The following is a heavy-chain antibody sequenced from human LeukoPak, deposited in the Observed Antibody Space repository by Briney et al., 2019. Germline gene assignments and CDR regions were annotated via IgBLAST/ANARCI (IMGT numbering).Heavy chain of an antibody. J-gene: IGHJ5*02. CDR2: IYTSGST. CDR3: ARVSGGYCSSTSCPQHYYNWFDP. V-gene: IGHV4-59*10. D-gene: IGHD2-2*01. Sequence: SETLSLTCAVYGGSFSGYYWSWIRQPAGKGLEWIGRIYTSGSTNYNPSLKSRVTISVDTSKNQFSLKLSSVTAADTAVYYCARVSGGYCSSTSCPQHYYNWFDPWGQGTLVTVSS. CDR1: GGSFSGYY.